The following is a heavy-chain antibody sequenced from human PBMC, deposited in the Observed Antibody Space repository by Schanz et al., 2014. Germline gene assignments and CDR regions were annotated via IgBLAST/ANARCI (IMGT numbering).Heavy chain of an antibody. CDR3: ARDQYYFGSGNPFDI. Sequence: VQLVESGGGLVQPRGSLRLSCAASGITFSSYGMHWVRQAPGKGLEWVAIIWYDGSNKYYADSVKGRFTISRDNSKNTLFLQMSSLRAEDTAVYYCARDQYYFGSGNPFDIWGRGTMVTVSS. J-gene: IGHJ3*02. CDR1: GITFSSYG. D-gene: IGHD3-10*01. V-gene: IGHV3-33*08. CDR2: IWYDGSNK.